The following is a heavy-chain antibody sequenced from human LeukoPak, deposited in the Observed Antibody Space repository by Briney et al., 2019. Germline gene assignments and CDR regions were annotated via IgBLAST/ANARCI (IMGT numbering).Heavy chain of an antibody. CDR1: GYTFTGYY. CDR2: INPKSGGT. V-gene: IGHV1-2*02. J-gene: IGHJ4*02. CDR3: ANPDIGMADLDY. Sequence: ASVKVSFKAAGYTFTGYYMHWVRQAPGQGLEWMGWINPKSGGTNYAQKFQGRVTMTRDTSISTAYMELNRLRSDDTAVYYCANPDIGMADLDYWGQGTLVTVSS. D-gene: IGHD6-19*01.